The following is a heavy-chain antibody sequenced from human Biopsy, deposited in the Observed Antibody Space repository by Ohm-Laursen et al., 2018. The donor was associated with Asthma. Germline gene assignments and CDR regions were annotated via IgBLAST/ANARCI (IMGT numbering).Heavy chain of an antibody. V-gene: IGHV3-53*01. CDR1: GFAVRSDH. CDR2: ISSGGTS. CDR3: ARGDSSNWSHYYFDY. D-gene: IGHD3-22*01. Sequence: SLRLSCTASGFAVRSDHMFWVRQAPGKGLEWVSVISSGGTSHTADSVRGRFTISRDYSKNTLYLQMHSLRAEDTAVYYCARGDSSNWSHYYFDYWGQGTLVTVSS. J-gene: IGHJ4*02.